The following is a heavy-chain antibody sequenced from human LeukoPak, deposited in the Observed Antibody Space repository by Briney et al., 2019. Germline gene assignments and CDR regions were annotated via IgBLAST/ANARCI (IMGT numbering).Heavy chain of an antibody. CDR2: IKDRGNV. D-gene: IGHD6-19*01. CDR3: ARARGYGSGWGHYYYSLAC. V-gene: IGHV4-34*01. CDR1: RGRFLGYC. J-gene: IGHJ6*03. Sequence: SETLSPTCAVHRGRFLGYCWASIRQPPGKGLEWIGEIKDRGNVNYKPSLRSRVSMSVDTAKSQFAVKLRSVADLDTSVFYCARARGYGSGWGHYYYSLACRVRGRTVTASS.